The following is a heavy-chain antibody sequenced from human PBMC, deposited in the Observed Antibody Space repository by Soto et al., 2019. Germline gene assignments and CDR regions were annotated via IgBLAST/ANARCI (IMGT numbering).Heavy chain of an antibody. Sequence: EVHLLESGGGLVQSGGSLRLSCAASGFPVGSYPMGWVRQTPGTGLEWVSGIDAGSATTHYADSVQGRFSISRDKSRNTGSLQMTSLRAEDTAVYYCATDPPLLGDYWRTYYFDSWGKGTLVTVSS. CDR2: IDAGSATT. CDR3: ATDPPLLGDYWRTYYFDS. CDR1: GFPVGSYP. J-gene: IGHJ4*02. V-gene: IGHV3-23*01. D-gene: IGHD4-17*01.